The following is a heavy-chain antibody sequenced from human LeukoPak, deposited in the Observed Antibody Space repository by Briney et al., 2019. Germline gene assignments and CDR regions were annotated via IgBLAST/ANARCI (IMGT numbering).Heavy chain of an antibody. CDR3: AKRFSSSWYFDY. V-gene: IGHV3-23*01. D-gene: IGHD6-13*01. Sequence: GGSLRLSCAASGFTFSSYGMNWVRQAPGKGLEWVSAISGSGGSTYYADSVKGRFTISRDNSKNTLYLQMNSLRAEDTAVYYCAKRFSSSWYFDYWGQGTLVTVSS. CDR1: GFTFSSYG. J-gene: IGHJ4*02. CDR2: ISGSGGST.